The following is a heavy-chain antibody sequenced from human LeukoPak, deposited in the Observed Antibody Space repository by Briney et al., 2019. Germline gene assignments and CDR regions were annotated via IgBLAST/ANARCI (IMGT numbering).Heavy chain of an antibody. CDR3: TRQYGDSRGY. Sequence: PGGSLRLSCAASGFTFSGSAMHWVRQASGKGLEWVGRIRSKANSYATAYAASVKGRFTISRDDSRNTAYLQMNSLKTEDTAVYYCTRQYGDSRGYWGQGTLVTVSS. CDR2: IRSKANSYAT. J-gene: IGHJ4*02. CDR1: GFTFSGSA. V-gene: IGHV3-73*01. D-gene: IGHD4-17*01.